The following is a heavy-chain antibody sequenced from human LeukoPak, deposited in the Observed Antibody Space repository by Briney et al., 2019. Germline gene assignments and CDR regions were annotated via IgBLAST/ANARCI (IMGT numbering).Heavy chain of an antibody. J-gene: IGHJ6*03. CDR2: ISGSGTYM. CDR1: GFSFSSYS. Sequence: GGSLRLSCAASGFSFSSYSMNWVRQAPGKGLEWVSSISGSGTYMYYADSLRGRFTISRDDAKNSLYLQMSSLRAEDTAVYYCAKGASLSDIVVVPAAIQGFNYYYMDVRGKGTTVTVSS. CDR3: AKGASLSDIVVVPAAIQGFNYYYMDV. D-gene: IGHD2-2*02. V-gene: IGHV3-21*01.